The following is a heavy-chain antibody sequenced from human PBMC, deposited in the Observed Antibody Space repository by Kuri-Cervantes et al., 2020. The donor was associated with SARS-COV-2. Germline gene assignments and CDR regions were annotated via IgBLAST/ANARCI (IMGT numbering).Heavy chain of an antibody. CDR3: AKAGPTNWFDP. V-gene: IGHV3-21*01. J-gene: IGHJ5*02. CDR2: ISSSSSYI. CDR1: GVTVSSNY. Sequence: GGSLRLSCAASGVTVSSNYMSWVRQAPGKGLGCFSSISSSSSYIYYADSVKGRFTISRDNAKNSLYLQMNSLRAEDTAVYYCAKAGPTNWFDPWGQGTLVTVSS. D-gene: IGHD1-14*01.